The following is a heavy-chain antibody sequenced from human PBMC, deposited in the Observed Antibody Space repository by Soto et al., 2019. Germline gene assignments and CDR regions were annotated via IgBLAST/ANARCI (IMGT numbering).Heavy chain of an antibody. CDR1: GGTLRNHG. CDR2: IVPAFGTT. Sequence: GASVKVSCKASGGTLRNHGVTWVRQAPGQGLEWVGGIVPAFGTTKYAQRLQGRVTITADGSTSTVYLELSSLRSEDTAVYFCARGDYYSSGSVDTSYYYNGMDVWGQGTTVTVSS. D-gene: IGHD3-10*01. V-gene: IGHV1-69*13. J-gene: IGHJ6*02. CDR3: ARGDYYSSGSVDTSYYYNGMDV.